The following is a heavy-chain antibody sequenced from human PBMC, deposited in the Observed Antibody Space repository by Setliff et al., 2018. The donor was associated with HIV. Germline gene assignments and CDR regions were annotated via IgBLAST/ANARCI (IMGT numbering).Heavy chain of an antibody. CDR2: TYYKSKWYH. V-gene: IGHV6-1*01. CDR1: AGDRVSNNKAA. CDR3: ARSGTSPIQGVMPGWMDS. Sequence: PSQTLSLTCAIAAGDRVSNNKAAWNWIRQSPSRGLEWLGRTYYKSKWYHDYEVSVESRISITPDTSTNQFYLHLNSVTPDDTAVYYCARSGTSPIQGVMPGWMDSWGLGTLVTVSS. D-gene: IGHD3-16*01. J-gene: IGHJ5*01.